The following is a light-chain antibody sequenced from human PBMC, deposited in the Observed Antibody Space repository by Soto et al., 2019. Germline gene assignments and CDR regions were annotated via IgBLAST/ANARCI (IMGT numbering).Light chain of an antibody. CDR3: QEYGSSRT. Sequence: EVVLTQSPGTLSLSPGERATLSCRASQSVSRTYLAWYQQRPGQAPRLLIYDASRRATGIPDRFSGSGSGTDFALTISRLEPDDFAVYYCQEYGSSRTFGQGTKVEIK. CDR1: QSVSRTY. CDR2: DAS. V-gene: IGKV3-20*01. J-gene: IGKJ1*01.